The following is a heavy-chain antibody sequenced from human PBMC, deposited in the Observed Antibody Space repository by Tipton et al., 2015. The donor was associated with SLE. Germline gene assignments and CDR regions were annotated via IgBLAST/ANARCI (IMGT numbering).Heavy chain of an antibody. D-gene: IGHD7-27*01. J-gene: IGHJ4*02. CDR1: GGSFSGYY. CDR2: INHSGSA. V-gene: IGHV4-34*01. CDR3: ARDRGGNWGGLFDY. Sequence: TLSLTCAVYGGSFSGYYWNWIRQPPGKGLEWIGEINHSGSANYNPSLKSRVTISVDTSKNQFSLRLSSVTAADTAVYYCARDRGGNWGGLFDYWGQGTLVTVSS.